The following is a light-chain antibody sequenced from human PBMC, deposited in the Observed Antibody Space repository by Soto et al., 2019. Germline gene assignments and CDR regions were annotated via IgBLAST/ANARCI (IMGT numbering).Light chain of an antibody. CDR1: SSNIGAGYD. CDR2: GNS. Sequence: QSLLTQPPSVSGAPGQRVTISCTGSSSNIGAGYDVHWYQQLPGTAPKLLIYGNSNRPSGVPDRFSGSKSGTSASLAITGLQAEDEADYNCQSYDSSLSVVFGGGTKLTVL. J-gene: IGLJ2*01. V-gene: IGLV1-40*01. CDR3: QSYDSSLSVV.